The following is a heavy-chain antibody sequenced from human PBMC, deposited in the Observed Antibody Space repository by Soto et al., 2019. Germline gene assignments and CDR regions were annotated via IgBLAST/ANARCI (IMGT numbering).Heavy chain of an antibody. V-gene: IGHV3-33*08. D-gene: IGHD6-19*01. CDR1: GSTLHRYC. CDR2: IWYDGSNK. Sequence: GGAPRLSCAASGSTLHRYCLHRVPPAPGKGLEWVAVIWYDGSNKYYADSVKGRFTISRDNSKNTLYLQMNSLRAEDTAVYYCARTTSSGWYFYFDYWGQGTLVTVSS. J-gene: IGHJ4*02. CDR3: ARTTSSGWYFYFDY.